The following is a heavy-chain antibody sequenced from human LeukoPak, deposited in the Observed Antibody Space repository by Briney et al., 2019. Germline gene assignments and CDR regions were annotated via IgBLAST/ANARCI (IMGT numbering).Heavy chain of an antibody. J-gene: IGHJ6*03. V-gene: IGHV4-39*07. Sequence: SETLSLTCTVSGGSISSSSYYWGWIRQPPGKGLEWIGSIHYSGSTYYNPSLKSRVTISVDTSKNQFSLKLSSVTAADTAVYYCARARDTARLPDINYYYYYMDVWGKGTTVTVSS. CDR1: GGSISSSSYY. D-gene: IGHD5-18*01. CDR2: IHYSGST. CDR3: ARARDTARLPDINYYYYYMDV.